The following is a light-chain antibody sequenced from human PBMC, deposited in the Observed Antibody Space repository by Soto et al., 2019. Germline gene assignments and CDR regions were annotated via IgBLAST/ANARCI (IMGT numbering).Light chain of an antibody. CDR2: DAS. Sequence: DILITTSAATLSVSPGDRATLSLRASQSVTSNLAWYQQKPGQAPRLVIYDASTRATGIPDRFSASGSGTDFTLTISNVRPEDFAVYYCQQYRSWPRTFGQGTKVDIK. V-gene: IGKV3D-15*01. CDR3: QQYRSWPRT. CDR1: QSVTSN. J-gene: IGKJ1*01.